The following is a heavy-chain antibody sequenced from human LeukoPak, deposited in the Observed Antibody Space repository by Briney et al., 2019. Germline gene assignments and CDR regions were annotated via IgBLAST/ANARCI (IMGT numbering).Heavy chain of an antibody. CDR2: ISSSSSYI. CDR3: ERASMVTFRFYYYGMDV. J-gene: IGHJ6*02. V-gene: IGHV3-21*01. CDR1: GFTFSSYS. Sequence: GGSLRLSCAASGFTFSSYSMNWVRQAPGKGLEWVSSISSSSSYIYYADSVKGRFTISRDNAKNSLYLQMNSLRAEDTAVYYCERASMVTFRFYYYGMDVWGQGTTVTVSS. D-gene: IGHD5-18*01.